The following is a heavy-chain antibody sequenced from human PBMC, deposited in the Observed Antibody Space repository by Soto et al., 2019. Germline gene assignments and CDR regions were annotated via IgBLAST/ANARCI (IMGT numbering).Heavy chain of an antibody. CDR3: ARDKGSHPGD. CDR2: IHHSGST. V-gene: IGHV4-4*02. CDR1: GLSISSYNW. Sequence: QVQLQESGPGLVRPSGTVSLTCAVSGLSISSYNWWSWVRQPPGKGLEWIGEIHHSGSTNYNPSRKSRVTMSVVPSKDLFSLTLNSVTAADTAFYYCARDKGSHPGDWGQGTLVSVSS. D-gene: IGHD6-13*01. J-gene: IGHJ4*02.